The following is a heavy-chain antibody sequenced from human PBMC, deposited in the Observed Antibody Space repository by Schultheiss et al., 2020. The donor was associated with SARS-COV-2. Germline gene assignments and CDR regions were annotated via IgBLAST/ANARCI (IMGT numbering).Heavy chain of an antibody. CDR3: ARVGILGYCSGGSCYWFDP. CDR1: GFTFSSYG. Sequence: GGSLRLSCAASGFTFSSYGMDWVRQAPGKGLEWVALISYDGNSKYYADSVKGRFTISRDNSKNTLYLQMNSLRAEDTAVYYCARVGILGYCSGGSCYWFDPWGQGTLVTVSS. V-gene: IGHV3-30*03. CDR2: ISYDGNSK. J-gene: IGHJ5*02. D-gene: IGHD2-15*01.